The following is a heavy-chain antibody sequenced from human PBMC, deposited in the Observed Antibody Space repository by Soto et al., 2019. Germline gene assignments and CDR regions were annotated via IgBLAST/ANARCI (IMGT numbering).Heavy chain of an antibody. CDR2: IYYSGST. J-gene: IGHJ6*02. CDR1: GGSISSGGYY. Sequence: QVQLQESGPGLVKPSQTLSLTCTVSGGSISSGGYYWSWIRQHPGKGLEWIGYIYYSGSTYYNPSLKSRVTXXVXTXXNQFSLKLSSVTAADTAVYYCARVRREYQQGNMDVWGQGNTVTVSS. D-gene: IGHD2-2*01. CDR3: ARVRREYQQGNMDV. V-gene: IGHV4-31*03.